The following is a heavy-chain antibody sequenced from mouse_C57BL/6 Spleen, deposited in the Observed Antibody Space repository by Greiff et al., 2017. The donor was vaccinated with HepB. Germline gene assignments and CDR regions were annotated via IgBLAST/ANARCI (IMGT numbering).Heavy chain of an antibody. D-gene: IGHD2-5*01. CDR3: ARGVAYYSKELYYFDY. CDR1: GYSFTDYN. CDR2: INPNYGTN. Sequence: EVHLVESGPELVKPGASVKISCKASGYSFTDYNMNWVKQSNGKSLEWIGVINPNYGTNSYNQKFKGKATLTVDQSSSTAYMQLHSLTSEDSAVYYWARGVAYYSKELYYFDYWGQGTTLTVSS. J-gene: IGHJ2*01. V-gene: IGHV1-39*01.